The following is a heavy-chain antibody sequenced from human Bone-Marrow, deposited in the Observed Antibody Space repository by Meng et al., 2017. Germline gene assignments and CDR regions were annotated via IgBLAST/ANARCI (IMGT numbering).Heavy chain of an antibody. CDR3: ASWIYSCGWQ. Sequence: QVQLTGSGPGLVKPSGTLSLPCVVSGGSISSIDWWSWVRQPPGKGLEWIGEIYHGGDTNYNPSLKSRVTIAIDKSKNQFSLKLSSVTAADTAVYYCASWIYSCGWQWGQGALVTVSS. CDR2: IYHGGDT. J-gene: IGHJ4*02. D-gene: IGHD6-19*01. CDR1: GGSISSIDW. V-gene: IGHV4/OR15-8*02.